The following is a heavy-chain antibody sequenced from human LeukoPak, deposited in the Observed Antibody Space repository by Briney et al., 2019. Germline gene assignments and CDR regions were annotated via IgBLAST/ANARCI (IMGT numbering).Heavy chain of an antibody. V-gene: IGHV4-39*07. CDR1: GGSISSSSYY. Sequence: SETLSLTCTVSGGSISSSSYYWGWIRQPPGKGLEWIGSIYYSGSTYYNPSLKSRVTISVDTSKNQFSLKLSSVTAADTAVYYCARVARSHNLGYWGQGTPVTVSS. J-gene: IGHJ4*02. CDR3: ARVARSHNLGY. CDR2: IYYSGST.